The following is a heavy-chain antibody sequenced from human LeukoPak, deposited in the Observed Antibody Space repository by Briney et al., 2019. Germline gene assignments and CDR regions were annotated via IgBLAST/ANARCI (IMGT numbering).Heavy chain of an antibody. CDR1: GYTFTGYY. D-gene: IGHD3-22*01. CDR2: INPNSGGT. Sequence: ASVKVSCEASGYTFTGYYMHWVRQAPGQGLEWMGWINPNSGGTNYAQKFQGRVTMTRDTSISIAYMELSRLRSDDTAVYYCARVYYDSSGSIPGDYWGQGTLVTVSS. J-gene: IGHJ4*02. CDR3: ARVYYDSSGSIPGDY. V-gene: IGHV1-2*02.